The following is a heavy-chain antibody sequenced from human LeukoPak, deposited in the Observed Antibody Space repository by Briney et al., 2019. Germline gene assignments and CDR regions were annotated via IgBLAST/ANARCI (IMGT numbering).Heavy chain of an antibody. Sequence: LSGGSLRLSCTASGFAFDEHGMTWVRHVPGKGLEWVSGINWSGGSTGYADPLRGRFTISRDNAENSLYLQMDSLRAEDTALYYCARAPITSPFYFDYWGQGTLVTVSS. CDR2: INWSGGST. J-gene: IGHJ4*02. CDR3: ARAPITSPFYFDY. V-gene: IGHV3-20*04. D-gene: IGHD2-2*01. CDR1: GFAFDEHG.